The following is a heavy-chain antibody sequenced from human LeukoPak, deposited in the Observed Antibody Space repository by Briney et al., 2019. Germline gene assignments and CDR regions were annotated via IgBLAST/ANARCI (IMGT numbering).Heavy chain of an antibody. CDR3: AKDLGRQQLIDAFDI. CDR1: GFTFSSYA. V-gene: IGHV3-23*01. CDR2: ITGSGGGT. J-gene: IGHJ3*02. Sequence: PGGSLRLSCAAPGFTFSSYAMSWVRQAPGKGLEWVSAITGSGGGTYYADSVKGRFTISRDNSKNTLYLQMNSLRAEDTAVYYCAKDLGRQQLIDAFDIWGQGTMVTVSS. D-gene: IGHD6-13*01.